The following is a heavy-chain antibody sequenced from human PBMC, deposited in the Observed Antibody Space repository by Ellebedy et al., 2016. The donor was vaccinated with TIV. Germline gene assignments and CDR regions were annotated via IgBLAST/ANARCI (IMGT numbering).Heavy chain of an antibody. CDR2: IKRDGSEK. CDR1: GFTFSSYW. Sequence: GESLKISCAASGFTFSSYWMSWVRQAPGKGLEWVANIKRDGSEKYYVDSVKGRFAISRDNAKNSLYLQMNSLRAEDTAVYYCARDSTKYYDILTGYYTWSADYYYYGMDVWGQGTTVTVSS. J-gene: IGHJ6*02. CDR3: ARDSTKYYDILTGYYTWSADYYYYGMDV. D-gene: IGHD3-9*01. V-gene: IGHV3-7*03.